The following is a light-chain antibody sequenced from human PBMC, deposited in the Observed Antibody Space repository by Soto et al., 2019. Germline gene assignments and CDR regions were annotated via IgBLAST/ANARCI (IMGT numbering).Light chain of an antibody. Sequence: QSVLTQPASVSGSPGQSITISCTGTNSDIGGYNFVSWYQHHPGKAPKLMIFEVSNRPSGVSNRFSVSKSGNTASLTISGLQTEDEADYYCSSFTSSDTDVFGTGTKVTVL. CDR1: NSDIGGYNF. J-gene: IGLJ1*01. V-gene: IGLV2-14*01. CDR2: EVS. CDR3: SSFTSSDTDV.